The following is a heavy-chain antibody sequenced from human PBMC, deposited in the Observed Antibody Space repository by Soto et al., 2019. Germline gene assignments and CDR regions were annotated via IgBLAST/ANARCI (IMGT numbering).Heavy chain of an antibody. D-gene: IGHD2-8*02. CDR1: GGSISTSNW. J-gene: IGHJ4*02. CDR3: ARTSTGGPRFDY. CDR2: VYHSGST. Sequence: QVQLQESGPGLVKPSGTLSLTCAVAGGSISTSNWWSWVRQRPGEGLEWIGEVYHSGSTNYHPSLKSRLTMSVDKTKNQFSQKLNSVTAADTALYYCARTSTGGPRFDYWGQGSLVTVSS. V-gene: IGHV4-4*02.